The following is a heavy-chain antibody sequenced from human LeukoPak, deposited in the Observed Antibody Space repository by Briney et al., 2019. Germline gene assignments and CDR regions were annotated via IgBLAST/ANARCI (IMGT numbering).Heavy chain of an antibody. V-gene: IGHV3-64D*09. CDR3: VKDQWWYYYDSSGSRSPCDY. Sequence: GGSVSFSCSASGFTASSKNMHWDRQAPGKGLEYVSAISSNGGSTYYADSVKGRFTISRDNSKDTLYLQMSSLRAEDTAVYYCVKDQWWYYYDSSGSRSPCDYWAQGPLVTVSS. CDR2: ISSNGGST. J-gene: IGHJ4*02. D-gene: IGHD3-22*01. CDR1: GFTASSKN.